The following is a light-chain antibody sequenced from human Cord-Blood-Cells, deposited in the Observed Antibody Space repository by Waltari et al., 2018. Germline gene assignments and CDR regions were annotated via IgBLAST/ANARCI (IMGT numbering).Light chain of an antibody. CDR3: CSYAGSSTWV. V-gene: IGLV2-23*01. Sequence: QSALTQPASVSGSPGQSIPISCTGTSSDVGSYHPLSWYQQHPGKAPNLMIYEGSKRPSGVSNRFSGSKSGNTASLTISGLQAEDEADYYCCSYAGSSTWVFGGGTKLTVL. CDR2: EGS. CDR1: SSDVGSYHP. J-gene: IGLJ3*02.